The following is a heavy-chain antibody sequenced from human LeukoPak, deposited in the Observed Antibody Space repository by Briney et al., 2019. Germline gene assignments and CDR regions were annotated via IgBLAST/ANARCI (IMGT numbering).Heavy chain of an antibody. D-gene: IGHD3-22*01. CDR1: GFTFSSYG. Sequence: GGSLRLSCAASGFTFSSYGMHWVRQAPGKGLEWVAFTRYDGSNKYYADSVKGRFTISRDNSKNTLYLQMNSLRAEDTAVYYCAKDQQYYDSSGYFGYFDYWGQGTLVTVSS. CDR2: TRYDGSNK. CDR3: AKDQQYYDSSGYFGYFDY. J-gene: IGHJ4*02. V-gene: IGHV3-30*02.